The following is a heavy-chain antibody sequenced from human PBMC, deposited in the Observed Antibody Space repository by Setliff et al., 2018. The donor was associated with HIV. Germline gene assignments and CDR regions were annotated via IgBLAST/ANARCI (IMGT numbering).Heavy chain of an antibody. J-gene: IGHJ3*02. D-gene: IGHD2-15*01. V-gene: IGHV5-51*01. CDR2: IYPDDSDI. CDR3: ARHKVPATSTRDAFDI. CDR1: GYRFTAYW. Sequence: GESLQIPCKGSGYRFTAYWIGWVRQMPGKGLEWMGIIYPDDSDIRYSPSFQGQVTISADRSIDTAYLQWSSLKASDTAMYFCARHKVPATSTRDAFDIWGQGTMLTVS.